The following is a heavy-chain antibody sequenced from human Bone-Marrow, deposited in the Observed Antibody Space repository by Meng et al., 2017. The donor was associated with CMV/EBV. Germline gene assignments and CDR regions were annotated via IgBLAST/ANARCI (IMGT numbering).Heavy chain of an antibody. CDR1: GYSFTDYW. D-gene: IGHD3/OR15-3a*01. V-gene: IGHV5-51*01. CDR2: IYPDDSDT. J-gene: IGHJ6*02. CDR3: ARSAQSDFYEEGYYYGMDV. Sequence: GESLKISCKGSGYSFTDYWIGWVRQMPGKGLEWMGIIYPDDSDTRYTPSFQGQVTISADKSISTAYLQWSSLKASDTAMYYCARSAQSDFYEEGYYYGMDVWGQGTTVTVSS.